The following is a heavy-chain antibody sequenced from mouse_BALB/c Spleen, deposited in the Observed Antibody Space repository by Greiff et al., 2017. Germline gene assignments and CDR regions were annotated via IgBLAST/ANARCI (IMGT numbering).Heavy chain of an antibody. V-gene: IGHV5-12-1*01. CDR1: GFAFSSYD. CDR3: ARHLGRGAWFAY. J-gene: IGHJ3*01. CDR2: ISSGGGST. Sequence: EVKLMESGGGLVKPGGSLKLSCAASGFAFSSYDMSWVRQTPEKRLEWVAYISSGGGSTYYPDTVKGRFTISRDNAKNTLYLQMSSLKSEDTAMYYCARHLGRGAWFAYWGQGTLVTVSA. D-gene: IGHD4-1*01.